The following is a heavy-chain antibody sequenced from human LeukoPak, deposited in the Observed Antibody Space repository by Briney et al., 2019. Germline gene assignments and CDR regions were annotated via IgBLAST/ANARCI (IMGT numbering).Heavy chain of an antibody. D-gene: IGHD3-9*01. CDR1: GGTFSSYA. Sequence: GSSVKVSCKASGGTFSSYAISWVRQAPGQGLEWMGGIIPIFGTANYAQKFQGRVTITADESTSTAYMELSSLRSEDTAVYYCAREGAGHYDILTGYHYFDYWGQGTLVTVSS. CDR2: IIPIFGTA. J-gene: IGHJ4*02. CDR3: AREGAGHYDILTGYHYFDY. V-gene: IGHV1-69*01.